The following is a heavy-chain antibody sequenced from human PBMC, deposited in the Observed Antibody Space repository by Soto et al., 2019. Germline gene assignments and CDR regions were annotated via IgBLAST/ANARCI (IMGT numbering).Heavy chain of an antibody. Sequence: QVQLVESGGGVVQPGRSLRLSCAASGFTFSSYAMHWVRQAPGQGLEWVAVISYDGSNKYYADSVKGRFTISRDNSKNTLYLQMNSLRAEDTAVYYCANIAARRPVFDYWGQGTLVTVSS. CDR3: ANIAARRPVFDY. V-gene: IGHV3-30-3*01. CDR1: GFTFSSYA. J-gene: IGHJ4*02. D-gene: IGHD6-6*01. CDR2: ISYDGSNK.